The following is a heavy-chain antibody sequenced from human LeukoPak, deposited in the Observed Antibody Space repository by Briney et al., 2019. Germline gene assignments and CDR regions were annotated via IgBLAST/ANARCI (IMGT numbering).Heavy chain of an antibody. CDR2: INTDGSST. CDR3: ARDCGAAYDY. V-gene: IGHV3-74*01. D-gene: IGHD2-21*01. Sequence: PGGSLRLSCAASGFTFSNYWMHWGRQAPGKGLVWVSRINTDGSSTRYADSVKCRFTISRDNAKNQMYLQLNSVRAEDTAVYYCARDCGAAYDYWGQGTLVTVSS. J-gene: IGHJ4*02. CDR1: GFTFSNYW.